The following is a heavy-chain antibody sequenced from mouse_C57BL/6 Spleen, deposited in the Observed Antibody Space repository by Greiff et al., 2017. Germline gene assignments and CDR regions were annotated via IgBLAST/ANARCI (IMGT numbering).Heavy chain of an antibody. CDR2: IAPSDSYT. Sequence: VQLQQPGAELVKPGASVKLSCKASGYTFTSYWMQWVKQRPGQGLEWIGEIAPSDSYTNYNQKFKGKATLTVDTSSSTAYMQLSSLTSEDSAVYYCARRTGTYYAMDYWGQGTSVTVSS. CDR1: GYTFTSYW. J-gene: IGHJ4*01. V-gene: IGHV1-50*01. D-gene: IGHD4-1*01. CDR3: ARRTGTYYAMDY.